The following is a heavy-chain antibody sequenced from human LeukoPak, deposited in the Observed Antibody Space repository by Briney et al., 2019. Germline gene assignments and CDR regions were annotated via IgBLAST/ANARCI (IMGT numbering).Heavy chain of an antibody. Sequence: PSETLSPTCTVSGGSISSGGYYWSWIRQHPGKGLEWIGYIYYSGSTYYNPSLKSRVTISVDTSKNQFSLKLSSVTAADTAVYYCARAEDIVVVPAAKHHNWFDPWGQGTLVTVSS. CDR3: ARAEDIVVVPAAKHHNWFDP. D-gene: IGHD2-2*01. CDR2: IYYSGST. CDR1: GGSISSGGYY. V-gene: IGHV4-31*03. J-gene: IGHJ5*02.